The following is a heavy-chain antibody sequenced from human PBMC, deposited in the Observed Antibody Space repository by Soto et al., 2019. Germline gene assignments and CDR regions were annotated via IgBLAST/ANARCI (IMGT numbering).Heavy chain of an antibody. CDR1: GFTFSSYA. CDR3: AKDPPPGKKAARPPDY. D-gene: IGHD6-6*01. Sequence: GGSLRLSCAASGFTFSSYAMSWVRQAPGKGLEWVSAISGSGGSTYYADSVKGRFTISRDNSKNTLYLQMNSLRAEDTAVYYWAKDPPPGKKAARPPDYWGQGTLVTVSS. J-gene: IGHJ4*02. CDR2: ISGSGGST. V-gene: IGHV3-23*01.